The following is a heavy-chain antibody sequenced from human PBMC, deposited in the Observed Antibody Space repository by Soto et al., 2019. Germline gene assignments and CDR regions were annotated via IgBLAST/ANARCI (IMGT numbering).Heavy chain of an antibody. CDR1: GFTFNRHW. CDR2: LNTDGTTA. D-gene: IGHD5-12*01. CDR3: AREAMATSTFDY. V-gene: IGHV3-74*01. Sequence: GGSLTLSCTASGFTFNRHWMHWVRQAPGKGLMWVSRLNTDGTTAAYADSVKGRFTISRDNAKNTLYLLMNSLRVEDTAVYYCAREAMATSTFDYWGQGALVTVS. J-gene: IGHJ4*02.